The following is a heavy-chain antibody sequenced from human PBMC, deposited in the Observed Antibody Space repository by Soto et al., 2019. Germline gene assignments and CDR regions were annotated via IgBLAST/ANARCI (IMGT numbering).Heavy chain of an antibody. Sequence: ASVKVSCKASGYTFTGYYMHWVRQAPGQGLEWMGWINPNSGGTNYAQKFQGWVTMTRDTSISTAYMELSRLRSDDTAWYYCAGGGEDCSGGSGYSESGAFDIWGQGTMVTVSS. D-gene: IGHD2-15*01. CDR3: AGGGEDCSGGSGYSESGAFDI. CDR1: GYTFTGYY. V-gene: IGHV1-2*04. CDR2: INPNSGGT. J-gene: IGHJ3*02.